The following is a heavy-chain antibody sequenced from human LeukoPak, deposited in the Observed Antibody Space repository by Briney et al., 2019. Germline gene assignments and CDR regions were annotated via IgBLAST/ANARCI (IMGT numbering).Heavy chain of an antibody. CDR3: AKDVYGSGSYYNPIDY. Sequence: GGSLRLSCAASGFTFSSYSMNWVRQAPGKGLEWVSGISGSGDLTYYADSVKGRFTISRDNSKNTLYLQMNSLRAEDTAVYYCAKDVYGSGSYYNPIDYWGQGTLVSVSS. D-gene: IGHD3-10*01. CDR2: ISGSGDLT. V-gene: IGHV3-23*01. CDR1: GFTFSSYS. J-gene: IGHJ4*02.